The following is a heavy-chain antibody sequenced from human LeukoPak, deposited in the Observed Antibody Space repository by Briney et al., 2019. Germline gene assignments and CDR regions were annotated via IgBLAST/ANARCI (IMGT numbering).Heavy chain of an antibody. Sequence: GGSLRLSCAASGFTVSSYYMNWVRQAPGKELEWVSVIYTGGGRYYADSVRGRFTISRDTSKSMVFLQMNSLRVEDTAVYYCARGIDYWGRGTLVTVSS. J-gene: IGHJ4*02. CDR3: ARGIDY. V-gene: IGHV3-53*01. CDR2: IYTGGGR. CDR1: GFTVSSYY.